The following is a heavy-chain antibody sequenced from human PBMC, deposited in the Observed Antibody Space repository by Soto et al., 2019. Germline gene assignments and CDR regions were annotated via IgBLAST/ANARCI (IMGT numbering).Heavy chain of an antibody. J-gene: IGHJ4*02. Sequence: GASVKVSCKASGGTFSSYAISWVRQAPGQGLEWMGGIIPIFGTANYAQKFQGRVTITADESTSTAYMELSSLRSEDTAVYYCAGMDGGNELDYWGQGTLVTVSS. CDR2: IIPIFGTA. CDR1: GGTFSSYA. V-gene: IGHV1-69*13. CDR3: AGMDGGNELDY. D-gene: IGHD2-15*01.